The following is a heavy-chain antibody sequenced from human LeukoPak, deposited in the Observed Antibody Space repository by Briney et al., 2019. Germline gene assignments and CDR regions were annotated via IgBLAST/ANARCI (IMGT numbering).Heavy chain of an antibody. J-gene: IGHJ4*02. CDR1: GFTFRGYA. CDR2: ISTSGGST. Sequence: GSLRLPCAASGFTFRGYAMSWVRQAPGKGLEWVSAISTSGGSTYYADSVKGRFTISRDNSKNTLYLQMNSLRAEDTAVYYCAKEALQSLRYSYISNFDYWGQGTLVTVSS. V-gene: IGHV3-23*01. D-gene: IGHD5-18*01. CDR3: AKEALQSLRYSYISNFDY.